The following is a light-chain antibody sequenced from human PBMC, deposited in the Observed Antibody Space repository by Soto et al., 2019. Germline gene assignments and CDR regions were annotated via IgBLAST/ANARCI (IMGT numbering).Light chain of an antibody. Sequence: EIVLTQSPGTLSLSPGERATLSCRASQSVNSNYLAWYQQKPGQGPRLLMYGASSRATGIPDRFSGSGAGTYFTLIISRLEPEDFAVYYCQQDDNSPRTFGQGTKVEIK. V-gene: IGKV3-20*01. CDR2: GAS. CDR1: QSVNSNY. CDR3: QQDDNSPRT. J-gene: IGKJ1*01.